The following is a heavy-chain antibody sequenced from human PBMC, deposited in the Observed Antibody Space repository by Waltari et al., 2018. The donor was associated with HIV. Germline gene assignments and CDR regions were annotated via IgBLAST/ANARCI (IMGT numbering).Heavy chain of an antibody. CDR2: RKRGSGEH. CDR3: VRDDPGYTPIDY. CDR1: GFTFRHYS. Sequence: EVELREAGGGLVEPGASLTLSCVASGFTFRHYSFNWVRLRPRKGLEWVADRKRGSGEHSYVDPVKGRFTISRDDSVNTLFLHMDKLGAEDTGRYFCVRDDPGYTPIDYWGPGTLVTVSP. J-gene: IGHJ4*02. D-gene: IGHD2-2*02. V-gene: IGHV3-7*05.